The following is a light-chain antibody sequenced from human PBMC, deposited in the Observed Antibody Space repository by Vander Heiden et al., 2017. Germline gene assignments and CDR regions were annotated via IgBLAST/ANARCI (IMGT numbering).Light chain of an antibody. CDR3: QQSDSTPYT. CDR1: QSISSY. CDR2: AAS. Sequence: DIPMPQSPSSLSASVGDRVTITCRASQSISSYLNWYQQKPGKAPKLLIYAASSLESGVPSRFSGSGSGTDFTLTISRLQPEDFATYYCQQSDSTPYTFGQGTKLEIK. J-gene: IGKJ2*01. V-gene: IGKV1-39*01.